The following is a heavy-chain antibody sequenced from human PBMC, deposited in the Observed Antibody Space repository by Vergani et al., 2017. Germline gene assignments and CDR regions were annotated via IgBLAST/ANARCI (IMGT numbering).Heavy chain of an antibody. CDR2: VSGSSATP. CDR1: GFSFPGYA. J-gene: IGHJ6*02. CDR3: AKDILQSGSGSYYVYYYYGMDV. D-gene: IGHD3-10*01. Sequence: EVQLVESGGGLVQPGGSLRLSCEASGFSFPGYAMSWVRQAPGKGLEWVSSVSGSSATPYYADSVKGRFTISRDNSKNTLYLQMNSLRAEDTAVYYCAKDILQSGSGSYYVYYYYGMDVWGQGTTVTVSS. V-gene: IGHV3-23*04.